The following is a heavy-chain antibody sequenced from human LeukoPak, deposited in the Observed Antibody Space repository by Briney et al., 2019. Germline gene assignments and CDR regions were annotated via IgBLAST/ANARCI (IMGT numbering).Heavy chain of an antibody. D-gene: IGHD3-3*01. CDR2: IKQDGSEK. J-gene: IGHJ4*02. Sequence: GGSLRLSCAASGFTFSSYWMSWVRQAPGKGLEWVANIKQDGSEKYYVDSVKGRFTISRDNAKNSLYLQMNSLRAEDTAVYYCAKGSPGSGYYFDYWGQGTLVTVSS. CDR1: GFTFSSYW. V-gene: IGHV3-7*01. CDR3: AKGSPGSGYYFDY.